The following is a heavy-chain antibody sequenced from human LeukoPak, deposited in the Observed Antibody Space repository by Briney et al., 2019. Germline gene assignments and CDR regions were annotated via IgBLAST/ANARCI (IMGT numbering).Heavy chain of an antibody. CDR3: ARGSVGYFDY. D-gene: IGHD3-10*01. V-gene: IGHV3-74*01. J-gene: IGHJ4*02. CDR2: INSDGSST. Sequence: GGSLRLSCAASGFTFSSYAMSWVRQAPGKGLEWVSRINSDGSSTSYADSVKGRFTISRDNAKNTLYLQMNSLRAEDTAVYYCARGSVGYFDYWGQGTLVTVSS. CDR1: GFTFSSYA.